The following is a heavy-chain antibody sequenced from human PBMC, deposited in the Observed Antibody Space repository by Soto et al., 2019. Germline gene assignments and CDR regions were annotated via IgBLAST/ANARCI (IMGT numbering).Heavy chain of an antibody. CDR2: IKHDGSVQ. CDR1: GCTFSGYW. CDR3: ARATYSNAWYRFDL. V-gene: IGHV3-7*03. Sequence: QLVEAGGGVVQPGGSLRLSCEASGCTFSGYWMSWVRPAPGKGLGWVADIKHDGSVQYYVDSVKGRFTIYRDNAKKLLYLQMNGLRAEDPALYYCARATYSNAWYRFDLWGQGTLVTVSS. D-gene: IGHD4-4*01. J-gene: IGHJ4*02.